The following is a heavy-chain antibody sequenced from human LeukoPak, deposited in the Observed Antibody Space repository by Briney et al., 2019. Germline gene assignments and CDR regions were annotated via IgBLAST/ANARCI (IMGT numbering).Heavy chain of an antibody. CDR2: IRYDGRSE. CDR3: ARTRLGTSTSFYFDL. V-gene: IGHV3-30*02. J-gene: IGHJ4*02. Sequence: GGSLRLSCAASEFIFSDYDMHWVRQAPGKGLEWVALIRYDGRSEYHSGYMQGRFTISRDNSKNNLFLNMNNLGPQDTAVYFCARTRLGTSTSFYFDLWGQGTLVTVSS. D-gene: IGHD1-26*01. CDR1: EFIFSDYD.